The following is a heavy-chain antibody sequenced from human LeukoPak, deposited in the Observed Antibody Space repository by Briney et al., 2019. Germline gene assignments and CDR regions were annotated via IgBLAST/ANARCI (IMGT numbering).Heavy chain of an antibody. V-gene: IGHV3-30*18. CDR2: ISYDGSNK. D-gene: IGHD3-22*01. Sequence: GRSLRLSCAASGFTFSSYGMRWVRQAPGKGLEWVAVISYDGSNKYYADSVKGRFTISRDNSKNTLYLQMNSLRAEDTAVYYCANGCDSSGYCWRVDYWGQGTLVTVSS. CDR3: ANGCDSSGYCWRVDY. CDR1: GFTFSSYG. J-gene: IGHJ4*02.